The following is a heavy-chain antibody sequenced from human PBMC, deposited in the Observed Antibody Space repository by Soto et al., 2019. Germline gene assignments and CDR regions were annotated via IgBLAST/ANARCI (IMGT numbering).Heavy chain of an antibody. Sequence: EVQLLESGGGLVQAGGSLRLSCAASGFTFSSYAMSWVRQAPGKGLEWVSAISGSGGSTYYADSVKGRFTISRDNSKNTLYLQMNSLRAEDTAVYYCAKVYSGGSGSSSDYWGQGTLVTVSS. V-gene: IGHV3-23*01. D-gene: IGHD3-10*01. J-gene: IGHJ4*02. CDR3: AKVYSGGSGSSSDY. CDR1: GFTFSSYA. CDR2: ISGSGGST.